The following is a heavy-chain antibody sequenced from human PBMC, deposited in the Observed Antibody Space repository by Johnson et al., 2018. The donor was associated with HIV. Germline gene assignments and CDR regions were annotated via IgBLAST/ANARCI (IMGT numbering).Heavy chain of an antibody. CDR2: ISYDGSNK. J-gene: IGHJ3*02. CDR3: ARGRKTVTTVRPSAFDI. Sequence: QVQLVESGGGVVQPGGSLRLSCAASGFTFSSYTMHWVRQAPGKGLEWVAVISYDGSNKYYADSVKGRFTISRDNSKNTLYLQMNSLRAEDTAVYYCARGRKTVTTVRPSAFDIWGQGTVVTVSS. D-gene: IGHD4-17*01. V-gene: IGHV3-30-3*01. CDR1: GFTFSSYT.